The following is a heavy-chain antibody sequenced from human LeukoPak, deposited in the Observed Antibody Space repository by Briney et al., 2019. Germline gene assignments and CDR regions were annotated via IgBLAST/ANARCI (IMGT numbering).Heavy chain of an antibody. V-gene: IGHV1-69*13. CDR1: GGTFSSYA. CDR3: ARSSSSWSYYYGMDV. J-gene: IGHJ6*02. CDR2: IIPIFGTA. Sequence: GASVKVSCKASGGTFSSYAISWVRQAPGQGLEWMGGIIPIFGTANYAQKFQGRVTITADESTSTAYMELSSLRSEDTAVYYCARSSSSWSYYYGMDVWGQGTTVTVSS. D-gene: IGHD6-13*01.